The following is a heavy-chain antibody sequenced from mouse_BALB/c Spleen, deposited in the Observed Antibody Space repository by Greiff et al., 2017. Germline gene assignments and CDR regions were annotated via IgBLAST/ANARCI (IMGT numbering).Heavy chain of an antibody. V-gene: IGHV1S81*02. CDR3: ARGGGLGGYYFDY. J-gene: IGHJ2*01. CDR2: INPSNGRT. D-gene: IGHD4-1*01. Sequence: QVHVKQSGPELVKPGASVKMSCKASGYTFTSYWMHWVKQRPGQGLEWIGEINPSNGRTNYNEKFKSKATLTVDKSSSTAYMQLSSLTSEDSAVYYCARGGGLGGYYFDYWGQGTTLTVSS. CDR1: GYTFTSYW.